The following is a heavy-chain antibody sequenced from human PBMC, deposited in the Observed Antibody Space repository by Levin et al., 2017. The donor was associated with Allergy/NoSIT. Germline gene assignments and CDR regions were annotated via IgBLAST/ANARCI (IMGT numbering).Heavy chain of an antibody. D-gene: IGHD1-1*01. CDR1: GYSFTSYW. V-gene: IGHV5-51*01. J-gene: IGHJ6*03. CDR2: IYPGDSDN. CDR3: ARRGTRDYYYYMDV. Sequence: KVSCQGSGYSFTSYWIGWVRQMTGKGLEWMGIIYPGDSDNRYSPSFQGQVTLSADKSIRTAYLQWSSLTASDTAIYYCARRGTRDYYYYMDVWGKGTTVTVSS.